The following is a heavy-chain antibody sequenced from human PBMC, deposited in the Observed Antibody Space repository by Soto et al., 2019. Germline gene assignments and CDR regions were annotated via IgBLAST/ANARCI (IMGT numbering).Heavy chain of an antibody. D-gene: IGHD6-19*01. Sequence: SETLSLTCAVNAGSFSHYYWNWFRQSPGKGLEWIGKIKHSGSSNYNPSLRSRVSISVDMSKNQFSLRLSSVTAADTAVCYCARGRSSDSQVALDIWGQGTMVT. V-gene: IGHV4-34*01. CDR1: AGSFSHYY. J-gene: IGHJ3*02. CDR2: IKHSGSS. CDR3: ARGRSSDSQVALDI.